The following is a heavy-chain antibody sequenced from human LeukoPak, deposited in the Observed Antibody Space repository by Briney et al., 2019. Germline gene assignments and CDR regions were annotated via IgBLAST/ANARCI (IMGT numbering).Heavy chain of an antibody. D-gene: IGHD3-3*01. CDR1: GFTFSSYS. CDR2: IRSSSSYI. CDR3: ARDLKEVYDFWSGYYDAFDI. J-gene: IGHJ3*02. V-gene: IGHV3-21*01. Sequence: GGSLRLSCAASGFTFSSYSMNWVRQAPGKGLEWVSSIRSSSSYIYYADSVKGRFTISRDNAKNSLYLQMNSLRAEDTAVYYCARDLKEVYDFWSGYYDAFDIWGQGTMVTVSS.